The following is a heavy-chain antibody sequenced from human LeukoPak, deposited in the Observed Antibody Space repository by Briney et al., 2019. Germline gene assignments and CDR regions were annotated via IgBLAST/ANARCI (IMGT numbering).Heavy chain of an antibody. CDR3: ARSIAVAGTFDY. J-gene: IGHJ4*02. Sequence: GGSLRLSCAASGFTFSSYAMHWVRQAPGKGLEWVAVISYDGSNKYYADSVKGRFTISRDNSKNTLYLQMNSLRAEDTAVYYCARSIAVAGTFDYWGQGTLVTVSS. CDR1: GFTFSSYA. V-gene: IGHV3-30*04. D-gene: IGHD6-19*01. CDR2: ISYDGSNK.